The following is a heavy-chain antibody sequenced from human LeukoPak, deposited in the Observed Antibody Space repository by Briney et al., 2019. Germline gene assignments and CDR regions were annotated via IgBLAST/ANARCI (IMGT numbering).Heavy chain of an antibody. V-gene: IGHV1-18*01. D-gene: IGHD3-22*01. CDR1: GYTFTSYG. CDR3: ARAPLVVITPDFDY. CDR2: ISAYNGNT. Sequence: GASVKVSCKASGYTFTSYGISWVRQAPGQGLEWMGWISAYNGNTNYAQKLQGRVTMTTDTSTSTAYMELRSLRSDDTAVYYCARAPLVVITPDFDYWGQGTLVTVSS. J-gene: IGHJ4*02.